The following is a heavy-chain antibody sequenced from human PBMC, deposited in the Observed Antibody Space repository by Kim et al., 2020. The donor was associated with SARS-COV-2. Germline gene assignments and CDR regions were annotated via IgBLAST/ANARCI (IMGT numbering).Heavy chain of an antibody. CDR3: ARDQDLLYAGFDP. J-gene: IGHJ5*02. Sequence: SAQKLQGRVTIAADESTSTAYMELSSLRSEDTAVYYCARDQDLLYAGFDPWGQGTLVTVSS. V-gene: IGHV1-69*01. D-gene: IGHD2-8*01.